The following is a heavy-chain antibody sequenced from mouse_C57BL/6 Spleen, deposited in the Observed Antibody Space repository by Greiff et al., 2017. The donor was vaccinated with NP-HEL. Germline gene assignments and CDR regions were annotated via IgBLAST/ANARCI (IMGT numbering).Heavy chain of an antibody. Sequence: EVQLQQSGPELVKPGASVKISCKASGYTFTDYYMNWVKQSHGKSLEWIGDINPNNGGTSYNQKFKGKATLTVDKSSRTAYMELRSLTSEDSAVYYCGYGNPFAYWGQGTLVTVSA. CDR3: GYGNPFAY. CDR2: INPNNGGT. D-gene: IGHD2-1*01. J-gene: IGHJ3*01. V-gene: IGHV1-26*01. CDR1: GYTFTDYY.